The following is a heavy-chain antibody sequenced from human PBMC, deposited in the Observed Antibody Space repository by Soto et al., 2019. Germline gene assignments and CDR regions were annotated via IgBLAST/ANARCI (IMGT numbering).Heavy chain of an antibody. V-gene: IGHV4-4*07. J-gene: IGHJ4*02. Sequence: SETLSLTCTVSGGSISSYYWSWILQPAGKGLEWIGRIYTGGSTNYSPSLKSRDTMSVDTSKNQFSLRLTSVTAADTAVYYCARASVGPPGGGSWTMPFDIWGRGTLVT. CDR1: GGSISSYY. CDR3: ARASVGPPGGGSWTMPFDI. CDR2: IYTGGST. D-gene: IGHD2-15*01.